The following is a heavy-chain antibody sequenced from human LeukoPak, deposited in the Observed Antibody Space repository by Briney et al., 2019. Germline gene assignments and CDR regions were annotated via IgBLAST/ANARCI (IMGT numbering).Heavy chain of an antibody. J-gene: IGHJ4*02. CDR3: ARVLGYDFWSGGAFDY. V-gene: IGHV4-61*08. Sequence: SETLSLTCTVSGGSISSGGYYWSWIRQHPGKGLEWIGYIYYSGSTNYNPSLKSRVTISVDTSKNQFSLKLSSVTAADTAVYYCARVLGYDFWSGGAFDYWGQGTLVTVSS. D-gene: IGHD3-3*01. CDR2: IYYSGST. CDR1: GGSISSGGYY.